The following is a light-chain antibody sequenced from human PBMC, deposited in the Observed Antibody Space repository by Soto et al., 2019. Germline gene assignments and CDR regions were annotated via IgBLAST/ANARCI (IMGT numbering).Light chain of an antibody. J-gene: IGKJ1*01. V-gene: IGKV1-5*03. Sequence: DIQMTQSPSTLSASVGDRVTITCRASQSISSWLAWYQQKPGKAPKLLLYKASILESGVPSRFSGSGSGTEFTLTISSLQPDDFASYYCQEYYSDRWTFGQGTKVEIK. CDR1: QSISSW. CDR2: KAS. CDR3: QEYYSDRWT.